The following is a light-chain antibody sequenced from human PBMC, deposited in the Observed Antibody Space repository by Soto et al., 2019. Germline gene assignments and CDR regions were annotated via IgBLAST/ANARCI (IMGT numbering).Light chain of an antibody. CDR1: QSVSSN. Sequence: EIVMTQSPATLSVSTGERATLSCRASQSVSSNLAWYQQKPRQAPRLLIDGASSRATGIPARFSGSGSGTEFTLTISSLQSEDFAVYYCQKYNNWWTFGQGTKV. CDR3: QKYNNWWT. J-gene: IGKJ1*01. V-gene: IGKV3-15*01. CDR2: GAS.